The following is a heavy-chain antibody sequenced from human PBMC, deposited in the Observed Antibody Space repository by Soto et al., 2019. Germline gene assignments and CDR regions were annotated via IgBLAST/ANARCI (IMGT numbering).Heavy chain of an antibody. D-gene: IGHD6-13*01. CDR1: GFTFSSYS. CDR3: ARDPPGQQLSGMDV. V-gene: IGHV3-21*01. CDR2: ISSSSSYI. J-gene: IGHJ6*02. Sequence: EVQLVESGGGLVKPGGSLRLSCAASGFTFSSYSMNWVRKAPGKGLEWVSSISSSSSYIYYADSVKGRFTISRDNAKNSLYLQMNSLRAEDTAVYYCARDPPGQQLSGMDVWGQGTTVTVSS.